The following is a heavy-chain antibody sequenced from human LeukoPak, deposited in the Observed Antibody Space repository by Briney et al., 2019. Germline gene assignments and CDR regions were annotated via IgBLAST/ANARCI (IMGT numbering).Heavy chain of an antibody. Sequence: VGSLRLSCAASGFNFSTYAMSWVRQAPGKGLEWVSTISDSGANTYYADSVRGRFTISRDNSKNTLYLQKNSLRADDTAIYYCAKSMTLQWRGFFDLWGRGTHVTVSS. J-gene: IGHJ2*01. CDR3: AKSMTLQWRGFFDL. CDR2: ISDSGANT. D-gene: IGHD6-19*01. V-gene: IGHV3-23*01. CDR1: GFNFSTYA.